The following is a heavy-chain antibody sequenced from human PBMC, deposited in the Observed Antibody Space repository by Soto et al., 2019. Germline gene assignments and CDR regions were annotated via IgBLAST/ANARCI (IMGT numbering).Heavy chain of an antibody. V-gene: IGHV3-30*18. Sequence: QVQLVESGGGVVQHGRSLRLSCAASGFSFSRYGMHWVRQAPGKGLEWVTFISYDGSNEYYVDSVKGRFTISRDNSKNTLYLQMNSLRVEDTAVYYCAKSQYSSAWEYFDYWGQGTLVTVSS. CDR1: GFSFSRYG. D-gene: IGHD6-19*01. CDR3: AKSQYSSAWEYFDY. J-gene: IGHJ4*02. CDR2: ISYDGSNE.